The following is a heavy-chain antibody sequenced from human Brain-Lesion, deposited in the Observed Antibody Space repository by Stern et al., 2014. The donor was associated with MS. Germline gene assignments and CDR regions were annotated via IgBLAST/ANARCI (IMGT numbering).Heavy chain of an antibody. J-gene: IGHJ6*02. D-gene: IGHD3-3*01. V-gene: IGHV1-2*02. Sequence: DQLVESGAGVKKPGASVKVSCKTSGYIFTGYYIHWVRQAPGQGLEWMAWINPNTGGTKNAQKFQGRVTMSRDTSISTAYVELSSLISDDTAVYYCARDQRGITIFGVVTDYYYLGMGVWGQGTTVTVSS. CDR3: ARDQRGITIFGVVTDYYYLGMGV. CDR2: INPNTGGT. CDR1: GYIFTGYY.